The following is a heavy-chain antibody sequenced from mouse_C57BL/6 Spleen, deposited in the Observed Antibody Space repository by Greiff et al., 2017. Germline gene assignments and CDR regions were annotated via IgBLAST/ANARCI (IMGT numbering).Heavy chain of an antibody. Sequence: VKLQEPGTELVKPGASVKLSCKASGYTFTSYWMHWVKQRPGQGLEWIGNINPSNGGTNYNEKFKSKATLTVDKSSSTAYMQLSSLPSEDSAVYCCARVEGYYCGSSLAGFAYWGQGTLVTVSA. D-gene: IGHD1-1*01. CDR3: ARVEGYYCGSSLAGFAY. CDR2: INPSNGGT. J-gene: IGHJ3*01. CDR1: GYTFTSYW. V-gene: IGHV1-53*01.